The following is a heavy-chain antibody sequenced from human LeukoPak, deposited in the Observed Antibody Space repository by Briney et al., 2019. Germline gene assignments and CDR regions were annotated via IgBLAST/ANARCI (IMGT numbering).Heavy chain of an antibody. V-gene: IGHV1-18*01. CDR3: ARTPPVYGDYSPVDY. Sequence: GASVKVSCKASGYTFTSYGISWVRQAPGQRLEWMGWISAYNGNTNYAQKLQGRVTMTTDTSTSTAYMELRSLRSDDTAVYYCARTPPVYGDYSPVDYWGQGTLVTVSS. D-gene: IGHD4-17*01. J-gene: IGHJ4*02. CDR1: GYTFTSYG. CDR2: ISAYNGNT.